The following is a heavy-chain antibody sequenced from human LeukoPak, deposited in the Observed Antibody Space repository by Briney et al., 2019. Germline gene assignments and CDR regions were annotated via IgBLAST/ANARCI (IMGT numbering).Heavy chain of an antibody. Sequence: GASVKVSCKASEYTFTTYDINWVRQATGQGLEWMGWMNPKSGNTGYAQKFQGRVTMTRNTSISTAYMELSSLRSEDTAVYYCARRNSAQRPPRTVDVWGQGTTVTVSS. V-gene: IGHV1-8*01. CDR3: ARRNSAQRPPRTVDV. CDR2: MNPKSGNT. J-gene: IGHJ6*02. CDR1: EYTFTTYD. D-gene: IGHD6-25*01.